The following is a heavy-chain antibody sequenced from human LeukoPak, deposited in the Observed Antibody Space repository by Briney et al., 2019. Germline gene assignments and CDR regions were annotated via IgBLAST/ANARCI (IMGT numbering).Heavy chain of an antibody. CDR1: GYTFTSYG. CDR2: MNPNSGNT. V-gene: IGHV1-8*01. CDR3: ARGKSARRSYYHGMDV. J-gene: IGHJ6*02. Sequence: ASVKVSCTASGYTFTSYGINWVRQATGQGLEWMGWMNPNSGNTGYAQKFQGRVTMTRNTSISTAYMELSSLRSEDTAVYYCARGKSARRSYYHGMDVWGQGTTVTVSS. D-gene: IGHD6-6*01.